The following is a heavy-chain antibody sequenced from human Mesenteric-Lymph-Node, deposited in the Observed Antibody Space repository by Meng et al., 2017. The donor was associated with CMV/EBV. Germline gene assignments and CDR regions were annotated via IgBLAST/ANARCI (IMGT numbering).Heavy chain of an antibody. J-gene: IGHJ4*02. CDR1: GFTFSSDA. CDR2: ITSGGDYT. D-gene: IGHD1-7*01. Sequence: GESLKISCAASGFTFSSDAMSWVRQAPGKGLEWVSAITSGGDYTYYADSVKGRFTISRDNSKNTLYLQMNSLRPDDTAVYYCALGYNWNYLNYWGQGTLVTVSS. CDR3: ALGYNWNYLNY. V-gene: IGHV3-23*01.